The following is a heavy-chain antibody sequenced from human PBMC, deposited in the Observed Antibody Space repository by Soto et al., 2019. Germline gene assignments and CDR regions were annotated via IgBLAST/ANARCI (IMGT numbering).Heavy chain of an antibody. V-gene: IGHV4-39*01. CDR2: IYYSGST. J-gene: IGHJ4*02. CDR1: GGSISSSSYY. D-gene: IGHD6-19*01. Sequence: SETLSLTCTVSGGSISSSSYYWGWIRQPPGKGLEWIGSIYYSGSTYYNPSLKSRVTISVDTSKNQFSLKLSSVTAADTAVYYCARHGPQIAVAENFDYWGQGTLVTVSS. CDR3: ARHGPQIAVAENFDY.